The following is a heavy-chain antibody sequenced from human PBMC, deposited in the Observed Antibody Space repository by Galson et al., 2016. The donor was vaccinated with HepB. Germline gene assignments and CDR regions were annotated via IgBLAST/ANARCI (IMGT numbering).Heavy chain of an antibody. CDR3: ARAWSYAFWSRASISYFDY. CDR1: GFSFSSYS. J-gene: IGHJ4*02. CDR2: ISGSGRII. Sequence: SLRLSCAASGFSFSSYSMNWVRQAPGKGLEWVSYISGSGRIIYYADSVKGRFTISRDNAKNSLFLQMNSLRDEDTAVYYCARAWSYAFWSRASISYFDYWGQGNLVTVSS. V-gene: IGHV3-48*02. D-gene: IGHD3-3*01.